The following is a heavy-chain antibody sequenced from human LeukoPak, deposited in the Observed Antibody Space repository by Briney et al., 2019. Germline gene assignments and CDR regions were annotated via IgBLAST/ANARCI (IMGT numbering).Heavy chain of an antibody. V-gene: IGHV5-51*01. J-gene: IGHJ4*02. Sequence: GASLKISCKVSGYCFTNSWIGWVRQMPGKCLEWMGIIYPGDSDTRYSPAFQGQVTISADKSISTAYLQWSSLKASDTAMYYCARPGYSSPLDYWGRGTLVTVSS. CDR3: ARPGYSSPLDY. CDR2: IYPGDSDT. D-gene: IGHD6-13*01. CDR1: GYCFTNSW.